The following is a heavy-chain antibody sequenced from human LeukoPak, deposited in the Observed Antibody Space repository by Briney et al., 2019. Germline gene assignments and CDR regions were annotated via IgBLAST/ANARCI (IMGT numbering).Heavy chain of an antibody. V-gene: IGHV3-7*03. CDR2: IKEDGSEK. CDR1: GFSFGGDG. D-gene: IGHD3-16*01. Sequence: PGGPLSLSCAPSGFSFGGDGMTWVRQAPGKGLEWVANIKEDGSEKYYVDSEKGRFNISRDNAKNSLYLQMNSLTAEDTALYYCARGGYYPDVWGKGTTVTVSS. J-gene: IGHJ6*04. CDR3: ARGGYYPDV.